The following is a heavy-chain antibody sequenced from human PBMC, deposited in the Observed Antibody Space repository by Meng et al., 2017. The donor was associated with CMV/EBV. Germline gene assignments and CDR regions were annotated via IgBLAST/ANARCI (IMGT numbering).Heavy chain of an antibody. CDR3: AAASSWDYYYYNAFDV. D-gene: IGHD1-26*01. V-gene: IGHV1-58*01. Sequence: SVKVSCKASGFTFISSSVQWVRQARGQPLEWIGWIVVETGNTNYVQKFQERVTISRDMSTNTAYMDVSSLTSDDSAVYYCAAASSWDYYYYNAFDVWGQGTTVTVSS. J-gene: IGHJ6*02. CDR1: GFTFISSS. CDR2: IVVETGNT.